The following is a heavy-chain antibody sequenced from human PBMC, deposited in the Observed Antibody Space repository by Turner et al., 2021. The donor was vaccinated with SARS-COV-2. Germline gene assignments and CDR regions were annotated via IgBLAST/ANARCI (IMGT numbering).Heavy chain of an antibody. V-gene: IGHV3-15*01. Sequence: EVQLVESGGGLVKPGGSLRLSCAASGFTFNNAWMSWVRQAPGKGLEWVGRIKSETDCGTTDYAAPVKGRFTISRDDSKNTLDLQMNSLKTEDSAVYYCTTDQWELGLYFDLWGRGTLVTVSS. D-gene: IGHD1-26*01. J-gene: IGHJ2*01. CDR1: GFTFNNAW. CDR3: TTDQWELGLYFDL. CDR2: IKSETDCGTT.